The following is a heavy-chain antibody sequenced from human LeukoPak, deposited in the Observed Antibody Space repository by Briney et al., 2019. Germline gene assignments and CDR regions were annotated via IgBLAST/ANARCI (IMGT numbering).Heavy chain of an antibody. D-gene: IGHD5-18*01. J-gene: IGHJ3*02. CDR2: INHSGST. CDR3: ATLWLRGLVAFDI. V-gene: IGHV4-34*01. CDR1: GGSFSGYY. Sequence: SETLSLTCAVCGGSFSGYYWSWIRQPPGKGLEWIGEINHSGSTNYNPSLKSRVTISADTSKNRFSLKLSSVTAADTAVYYCATLWLRGLVAFDIWGQGTMVTVSS.